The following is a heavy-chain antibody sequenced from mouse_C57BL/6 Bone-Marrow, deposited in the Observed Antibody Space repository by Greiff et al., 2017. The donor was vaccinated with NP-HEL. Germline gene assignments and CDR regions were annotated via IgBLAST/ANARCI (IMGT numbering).Heavy chain of an antibody. CDR1: GYAFTNYL. D-gene: IGHD1-1*01. CDR3: ARSLIYYYGSSYDGYFDV. V-gene: IGHV1-54*01. CDR2: INPGSGGT. J-gene: IGHJ1*03. Sequence: VKLMESGAELVRPGTSVKVSCKASGYAFTNYLIEWVKQRPGPGLEWIGVINPGSGGTSYNQKFKGKATLTVDKSASTAYMELYSLTSEDSAVYYCARSLIYYYGSSYDGYFDVWGTGTTVTVSS.